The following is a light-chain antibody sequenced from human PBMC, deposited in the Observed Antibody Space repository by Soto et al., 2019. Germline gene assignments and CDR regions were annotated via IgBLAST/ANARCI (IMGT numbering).Light chain of an antibody. V-gene: IGKV3-15*01. J-gene: IGKJ1*01. CDR1: QSVSSN. CDR3: YPHNGWPPWA. CDR2: GAS. Sequence: EIVMTQSPATLSVSPGKRATLSCRASQSVSSNLAWYQLKPGQAPRLLMYGASTRATGIPDRFSGSGSGREVTLTISSLQSEAFAVYYCYPHNGWPPWAFGNGTKVEVK.